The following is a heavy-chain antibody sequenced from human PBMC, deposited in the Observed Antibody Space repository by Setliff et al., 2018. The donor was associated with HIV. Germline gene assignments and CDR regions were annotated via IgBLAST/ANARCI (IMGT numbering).Heavy chain of an antibody. Sequence: GGSLRLSCAASGFTFSSYAMHWVRQAPGKGLEWVANIKPDGSETFYVDSVKGRFTISRDNAKNLLFLQINSLRAEDTAVYFCAKDLGVSYYNFWSNYYGLDVWGQGTTVTVSS. D-gene: IGHD3-3*01. CDR1: GFTFSSYA. J-gene: IGHJ6*02. CDR3: AKDLGVSYYNFWSNYYGLDV. CDR2: IKPDGSET. V-gene: IGHV3-7*01.